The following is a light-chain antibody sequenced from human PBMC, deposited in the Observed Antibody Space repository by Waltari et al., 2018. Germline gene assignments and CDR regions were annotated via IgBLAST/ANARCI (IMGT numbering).Light chain of an antibody. CDR3: CSYAGGSTLV. Sequence: QSALTQPASVSGSPGQSITISCTGTSSDVGSYNLFSWYQQHPGKTPKLVIYEGSKRPEGGSDRFFVSMSVNTASLTITGVQAEDEADYYCCSYAGGSTLVCGGRTKLTVL. CDR1: SSDVGSYNL. CDR2: EGS. J-gene: IGLJ2*01. V-gene: IGLV2-23*01.